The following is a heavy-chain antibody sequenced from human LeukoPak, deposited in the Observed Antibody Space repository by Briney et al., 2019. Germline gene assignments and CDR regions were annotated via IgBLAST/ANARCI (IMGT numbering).Heavy chain of an antibody. CDR1: GYTLTELS. CDR3: ARGYGSGSYYNFDY. D-gene: IGHD3-10*01. V-gene: IGHV1-24*01. CDR2: FDPEDGET. J-gene: IGHJ4*02. Sequence: GASVKVSCKVSGYTLTELSMHWVRQAPGKGLEWMGGFDPEDGETIYAQKLQGRVTMTTDTSTSTAYMELRSLRSDDTAVYYCARGYGSGSYYNFDYWGQGTLVTVSS.